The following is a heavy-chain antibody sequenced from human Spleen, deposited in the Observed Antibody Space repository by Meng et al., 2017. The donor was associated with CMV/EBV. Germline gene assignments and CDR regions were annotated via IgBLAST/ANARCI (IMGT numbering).Heavy chain of an antibody. V-gene: IGHV4-59*01. Sequence: GSLRLSCTVSGGSISGYYWTWVRQPPGKGLEWIGYIYYKVDTQYNPSLKSPVTMSVDTSKNQFSLKLTSVTATDTAVYFCAREPDYWGQGILVTVSS. J-gene: IGHJ4*02. CDR3: AREPDY. CDR1: GGSISGYY. CDR2: IYYKVDT.